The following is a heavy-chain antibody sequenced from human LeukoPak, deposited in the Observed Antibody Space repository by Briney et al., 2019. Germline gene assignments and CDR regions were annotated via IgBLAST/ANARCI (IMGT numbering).Heavy chain of an antibody. CDR2: IKQDGSEK. CDR1: GFTFSSYW. Sequence: VGSLRLSCAASGFTFSSYWMSWVRQAPGKGLEWVANIKQDGSEKYYVDSVKGRFTISRDNAKNSLYLQMNSLRAEDTAVYYCARDRTDFWSGYYPGLVYYYMDVWGKGTTVTVSS. J-gene: IGHJ6*03. V-gene: IGHV3-7*01. CDR3: ARDRTDFWSGYYPGLVYYYMDV. D-gene: IGHD3-3*01.